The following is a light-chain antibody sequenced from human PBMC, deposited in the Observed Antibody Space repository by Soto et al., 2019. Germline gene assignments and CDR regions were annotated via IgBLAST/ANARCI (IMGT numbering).Light chain of an antibody. Sequence: QSALTQPPSASGSPGQSVTISCTGTSSDVGGYNYVYWYRQHPGKAPQLIIYDVNKRPSGVPDRFSGSKSGNTASLNVSGLQAEDEADYFCNAYGGTNNYVVFGGGTKLTVL. CDR1: SSDVGGYNY. V-gene: IGLV2-8*01. CDR3: NAYGGTNNYVV. CDR2: DVN. J-gene: IGLJ2*01.